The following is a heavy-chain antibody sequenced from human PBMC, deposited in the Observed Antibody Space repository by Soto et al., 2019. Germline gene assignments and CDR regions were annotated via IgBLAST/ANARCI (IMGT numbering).Heavy chain of an antibody. Sequence: ASVKVSCKASGGTFSSNAINWVRQAPGQGLEWMGGIIPIFGTANYAQKFQGRVTITAGESTSTAYMELSSLRSEDTAVYYCARGSGGSSYYYYGMDVWGQGTTVTVSS. CDR1: GGTFSSNA. J-gene: IGHJ6*02. V-gene: IGHV1-69*13. CDR2: IIPIFGTA. CDR3: ARGSGGSSYYYYGMDV. D-gene: IGHD2-15*01.